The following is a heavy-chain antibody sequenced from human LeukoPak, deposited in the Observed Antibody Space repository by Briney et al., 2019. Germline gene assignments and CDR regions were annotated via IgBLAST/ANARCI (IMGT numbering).Heavy chain of an antibody. D-gene: IGHD3-22*01. CDR3: ARVPHCDSNGCYDGGRYCEH. V-gene: IGHV4-30-4*01. CDR1: GGSISSDDYY. Sequence: SGTLSLTCTVSGGSISSDDYYWRWIRQPPGKGLEWIVYIYYSGSTYYNPSLKSRVTISVDTSKNQFSLKLSSVTAADTAVYYCARVPHCDSNGCYDGGRYCEHWGQGALVTVSS. J-gene: IGHJ4*02. CDR2: IYYSGST.